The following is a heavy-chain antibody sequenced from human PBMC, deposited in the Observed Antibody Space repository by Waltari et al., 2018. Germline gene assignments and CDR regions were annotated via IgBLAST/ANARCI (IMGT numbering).Heavy chain of an antibody. CDR1: GGSISSSSYY. CDR3: ARDQGSSWYYGMDV. D-gene: IGHD6-13*01. Sequence: QLQLQESGPGLVKPSETLSLTCTVSGGSISSSSYYWGWLRQPPGKGLEWIGSIYYSGSTYYNPSLKSRVTISVDTSKNQFSLKLSSVTAADTAVYYCARDQGSSWYYGMDVWGQGTTVTVSS. J-gene: IGHJ6*02. V-gene: IGHV4-39*07. CDR2: IYYSGST.